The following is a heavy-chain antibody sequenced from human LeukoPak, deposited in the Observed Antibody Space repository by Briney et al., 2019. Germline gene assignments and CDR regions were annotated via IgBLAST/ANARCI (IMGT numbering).Heavy chain of an antibody. D-gene: IGHD3-10*01. CDR2: ISYDGRNE. CDR1: GFTFSSYA. Sequence: GRSLRVSCAASGFTFSSYAMHWVRQAPGKGLEWVAVISYDGRNEYYADSVEGRFTISRDNSKNTLYLQMNSLRTEDTAVYSCAREGFGELYYWGQGTLVTVSS. CDR3: AREGFGELYY. J-gene: IGHJ4*02. V-gene: IGHV3-30*04.